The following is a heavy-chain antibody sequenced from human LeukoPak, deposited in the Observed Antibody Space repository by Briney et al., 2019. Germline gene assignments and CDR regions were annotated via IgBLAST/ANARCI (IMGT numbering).Heavy chain of an antibody. CDR2: IYYSGST. CDR1: GGSVSSYY. Sequence: ETLSLTCTVSGGSVSSYYWSWIRQPPGKGLEWIGYIYYSGSTNYNPSLKSRVTISVDTSKNQFSLKLSSVTAADTAVYYCAREGYYYGSGSFNAAYYFDYWGQGTLVTVSS. D-gene: IGHD3-10*01. V-gene: IGHV4-59*02. CDR3: AREGYYYGSGSFNAAYYFDY. J-gene: IGHJ4*02.